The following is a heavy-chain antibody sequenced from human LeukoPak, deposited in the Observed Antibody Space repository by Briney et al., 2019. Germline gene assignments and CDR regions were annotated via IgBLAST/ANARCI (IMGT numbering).Heavy chain of an antibody. V-gene: IGHV4-4*07. CDR2: IYTSGST. CDR3: ARVGVDYSGNIIKYFFDY. D-gene: IGHD4-23*01. J-gene: IGHJ4*02. Sequence: SETLSLTCTVSGGSISSYYWSWIRQPAGKGLEWIGRIYTSGSTNSNPSLKSRVTMTVDTSKNQFSLKLSPVTAADTAVYYCARVGVDYSGNIIKYFFDYWGQGTLVTVSS. CDR1: GGSISSYY.